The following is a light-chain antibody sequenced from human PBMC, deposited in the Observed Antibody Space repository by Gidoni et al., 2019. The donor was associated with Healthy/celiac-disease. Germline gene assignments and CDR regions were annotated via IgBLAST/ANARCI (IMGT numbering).Light chain of an antibody. CDR3: QQYNNWPPYT. CDR1: QSVSSN. V-gene: IGKV3-15*01. Sequence: RVMTQSPAPLSVSPGERATLSCRASQSVSSNLAWYQQKPGQAPRLRIYGASTRATGIPARFSGSGSGTEFTLTISSLQSEDFAVYYCQQYNNWPPYTFGQGTKLEIK. CDR2: GAS. J-gene: IGKJ2*01.